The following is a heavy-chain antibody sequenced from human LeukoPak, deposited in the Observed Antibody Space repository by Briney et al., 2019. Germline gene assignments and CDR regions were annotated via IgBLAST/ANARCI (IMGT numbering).Heavy chain of an antibody. D-gene: IGHD2-2*01. CDR2: IYYSGST. CDR1: GGSFSGYY. CDR3: ASSGSTSELDY. V-gene: IGHV4-59*01. Sequence: SETLSLTCAVYGGSFSGYYWSWIRQPPGKGLEWIGYIYYSGSTNYNPSLKSRVTISVDTSKNQFSLKLSSVTAADTAVYYCASSGSTSELDYWGQGTLVTVSS. J-gene: IGHJ4*02.